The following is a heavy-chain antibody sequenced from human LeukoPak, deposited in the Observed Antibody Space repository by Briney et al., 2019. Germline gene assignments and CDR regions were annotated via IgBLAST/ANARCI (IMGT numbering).Heavy chain of an antibody. CDR2: ISGSGGST. Sequence: GGSLRLSCAASGFTFSSYAMSWVRQAPGKGLEWVSAISGSGGSTYYADSVKGRFTISRDNSKNTLYLQMNSLRAEDTAVYYCAKDQGEQVWFLNGLTFDYWGQGTLVSVSS. V-gene: IGHV3-23*01. D-gene: IGHD5-18*01. J-gene: IGHJ4*01. CDR3: AKDQGEQVWFLNGLTFDY. CDR1: GFTFSSYA.